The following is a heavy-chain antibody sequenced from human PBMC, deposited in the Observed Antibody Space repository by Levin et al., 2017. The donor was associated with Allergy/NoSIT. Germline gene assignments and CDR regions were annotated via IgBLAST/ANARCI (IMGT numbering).Heavy chain of an antibody. J-gene: IGHJ4*02. D-gene: IGHD2-2*01. V-gene: IGHV1-3*01. CDR2: INADNGNT. Sequence: GGSLRLSCTPSGSTFTRNSIHWVRQAPGQSLEWMGWINADNGNTKHSQKFQGRVTITRDKSAGTAYMELSSLRSEDTAVYYCARRADGFCSNTNWPTPFDHWGQGTLVTVSS. CDR1: GSTFTRNS. CDR3: ARRADGFCSNTNWPTPFDH.